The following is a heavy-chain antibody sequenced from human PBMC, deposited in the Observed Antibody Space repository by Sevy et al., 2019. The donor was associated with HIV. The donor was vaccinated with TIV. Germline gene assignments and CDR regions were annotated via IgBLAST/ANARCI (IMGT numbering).Heavy chain of an antibody. Sequence: GGSLRLSCAVSGFTFSTYAMSWAPQAQGKGLKWAPAISGSGGSRTYYADSVKGRFTISRDNSKNTLYLQMNSLRAEDTAVYYCAKDRDFWRAACYFDYWGQGTLVTVSS. D-gene: IGHD3-3*01. CDR1: GFTFSTYA. CDR2: ISGSGGSRT. CDR3: AKDRDFWRAACYFDY. J-gene: IGHJ4*02. V-gene: IGHV3-23*01.